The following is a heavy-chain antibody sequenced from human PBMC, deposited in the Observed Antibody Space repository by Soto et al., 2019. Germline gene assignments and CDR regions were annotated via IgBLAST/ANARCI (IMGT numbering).Heavy chain of an antibody. CDR3: ARDDFDY. J-gene: IGHJ4*02. Sequence: QVQLVESGGGVVQPGRSLRLSCAASGFTFSSYAMHWVRQAPGKGLEWVAVISYDGSNKYYADSVKARFTISRDNSKNTLYLQMNSLRAEDTAVYYCARDDFDYWGQGTLVTVSS. V-gene: IGHV3-30-3*01. CDR2: ISYDGSNK. CDR1: GFTFSSYA.